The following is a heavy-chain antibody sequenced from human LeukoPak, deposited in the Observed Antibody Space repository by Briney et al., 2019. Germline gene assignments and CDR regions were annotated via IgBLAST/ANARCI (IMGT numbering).Heavy chain of an antibody. Sequence: PSETLSLTCTVSGGSMSSYYWRWIRQPPAKGLEWIWYIYDSGSTNYNPSFQSRVNISAEASKKEFSLKLTSVTAADTAVYYCAGGRWLQLPHYWGQGTLVTVSS. J-gene: IGHJ4*02. CDR2: IYDSGST. V-gene: IGHV4-59*01. D-gene: IGHD5-24*01. CDR3: AGGRWLQLPHY. CDR1: GGSMSSYY.